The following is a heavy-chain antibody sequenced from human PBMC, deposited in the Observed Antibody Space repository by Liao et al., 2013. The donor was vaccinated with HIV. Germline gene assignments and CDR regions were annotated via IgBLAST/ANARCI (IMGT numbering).Heavy chain of an antibody. D-gene: IGHD3-22*01. J-gene: IGHJ5*02. Sequence: QVQLQESGPGLVKPSQTLSLTCTVSGGSISSGSYYWSWIRQPAGKGLEWIGRIYTSGSTNYNPSLKSRVTISVDTSKNQFSLKLSSVTAADTAVYYCARDRYDSSGYWHDPWGQGTLVTVSS. CDR1: GGSISSGSYY. CDR3: ARDRYDSSGYWHDP. CDR2: IYTSGST. V-gene: IGHV4-61*02.